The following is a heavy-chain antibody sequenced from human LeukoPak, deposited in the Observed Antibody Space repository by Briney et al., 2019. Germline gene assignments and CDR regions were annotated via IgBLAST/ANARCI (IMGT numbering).Heavy chain of an antibody. V-gene: IGHV1-18*01. D-gene: IGHD3-9*01. Sequence: ASVKVSCKASGYTFTSYGISWVRQAPGQGLEWMGWFSAYNGNTNYAQKLQGRVTMTTDTSTSTAYMELRSLRSDDTAVYYCARDRGRYFDGPQTDYWGQGILVTVSS. CDR2: FSAYNGNT. J-gene: IGHJ4*02. CDR1: GYTFTSYG. CDR3: ARDRGRYFDGPQTDY.